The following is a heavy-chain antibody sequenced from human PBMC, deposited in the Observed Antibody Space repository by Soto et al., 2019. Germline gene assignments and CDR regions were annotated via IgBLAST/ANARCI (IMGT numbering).Heavy chain of an antibody. D-gene: IGHD3-10*01. V-gene: IGHV4-59*08. J-gene: IGHJ3*02. Sequence: QVQLQESGPGLVKPSETLSLTCTVSGGSISSYYWRWIRQPPGKGLEWIGDIYYSGSTNYNPSLKSRVTISVDTSKNQFSPKLSSVTAADTAVYYCARRYGLSAFDIWGQGTMVTVSS. CDR1: GGSISSYY. CDR2: IYYSGST. CDR3: ARRYGLSAFDI.